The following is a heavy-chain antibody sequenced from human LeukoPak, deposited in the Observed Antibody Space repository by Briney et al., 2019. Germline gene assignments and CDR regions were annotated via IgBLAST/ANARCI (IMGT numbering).Heavy chain of an antibody. D-gene: IGHD6-13*01. V-gene: IGHV4-39*01. J-gene: IGHJ4*02. Sequence: PSETLSLTCTVSGGSISSSSYYWGWIRQPPGKGLEWIGSIYYSGSTYYNPSLKGRVTISVDTSKNQFSLKLSSVTAADTAVYYCARKQQLVPFDYWGQGTLVTVSS. CDR3: ARKQQLVPFDY. CDR2: IYYSGST. CDR1: GGSISSSSYY.